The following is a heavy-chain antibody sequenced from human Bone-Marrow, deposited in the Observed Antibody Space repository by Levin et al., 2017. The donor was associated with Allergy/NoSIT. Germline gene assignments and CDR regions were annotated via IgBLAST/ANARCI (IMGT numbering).Heavy chain of an antibody. CDR2: VIPILDIT. J-gene: IGHJ6*02. Sequence: GASVKVSCKASGGTVSSYTLSWVRQAPGKGLEWMGRVIPILDITNYAQKFQGRVTITADKSASTVYLELSSLRSEDTALYYCATVSSGYCSGGSCYEVYYGMDVWGQGTTVTVSS. D-gene: IGHD2-15*01. V-gene: IGHV1-69*02. CDR1: GGTVSSYT. CDR3: ATVSSGYCSGGSCYEVYYGMDV.